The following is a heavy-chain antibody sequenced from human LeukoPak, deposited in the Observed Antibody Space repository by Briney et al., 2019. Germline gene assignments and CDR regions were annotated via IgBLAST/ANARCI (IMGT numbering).Heavy chain of an antibody. J-gene: IGHJ6*03. D-gene: IGHD3-10*01. Sequence: AGSLTLSCAASGFTFISYEVNWVRQAPGKGLEWVSYIDSSGRTIHYADSVRGRFTISRENAKNSLYLQMNSLRAEDTADYYCARGVGRASYYYYMDVWGKGTTDRVSS. CDR2: IDSSGRTI. V-gene: IGHV3-48*03. CDR3: ARGVGRASYYYYMDV. CDR1: GFTFISYE.